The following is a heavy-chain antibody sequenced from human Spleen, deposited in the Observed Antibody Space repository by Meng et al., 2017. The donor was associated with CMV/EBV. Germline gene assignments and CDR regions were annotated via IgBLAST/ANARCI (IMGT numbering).Heavy chain of an antibody. J-gene: IGHJ6*02. CDR2: ISSSSSYM. D-gene: IGHD1-20*01. CDR1: GFTFSDYY. CDR3: ASNNWNRYYYYGMDV. Sequence: GESLKISCAASGFTFSDYYMNWVRQAPGQGLEWVSSISSSSSYMYYADSVKGRFTISRDNAKNSLYLQMNNLRAEDTAVYYCASNNWNRYYYYGMDVWGQGTTVTVSS. V-gene: IGHV3-21*01.